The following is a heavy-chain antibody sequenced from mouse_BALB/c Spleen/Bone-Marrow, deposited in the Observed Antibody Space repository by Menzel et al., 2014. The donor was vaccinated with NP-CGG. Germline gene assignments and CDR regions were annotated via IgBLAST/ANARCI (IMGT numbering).Heavy chain of an antibody. V-gene: IGHV14-3*02. D-gene: IGHD2-1*01. CDR1: GFNIKDTY. CDR2: IDPANGNT. J-gene: IGHJ4*01. Sequence: SGAELVKPGASVKLSCTASGFNIKDTYMHWVKQRPEQGLEWIGRIDPANGNTKYDPKFQGKATITADTSSNTAYLQLSSLTSEDTALYYCARYGNYCYAMDYWGQGTSVTVSS. CDR3: ARYGNYCYAMDY.